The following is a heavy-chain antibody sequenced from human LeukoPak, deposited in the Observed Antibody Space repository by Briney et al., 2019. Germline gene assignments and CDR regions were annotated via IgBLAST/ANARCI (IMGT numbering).Heavy chain of an antibody. V-gene: IGHV3-23*01. Sequence: PRGSLRLSCATSGFTFTNYAMNWVRQAPGKGLEWVSAVTGPGDTTYYADSVKCRFFMSREDSMTTVYLQMNSLRAEDTAIYYCAKGAEIDLWGQGTLVTVSS. CDR1: GFTFTNYA. CDR2: VTGPGDTT. J-gene: IGHJ5*02. CDR3: AKGAEIDL. D-gene: IGHD3-16*01.